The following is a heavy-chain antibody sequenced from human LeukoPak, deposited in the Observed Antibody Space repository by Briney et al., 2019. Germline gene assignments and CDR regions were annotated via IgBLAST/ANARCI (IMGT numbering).Heavy chain of an antibody. CDR2: IYYSGST. Sequence: PSETQSLTCTVSGGSISSSSYYWGWIRQPPGKGLEWIGSIYYSGSTYYNPALKSRVTISVDTSKNQFSLKLSSVTAADTAVYYCARVYSMVRQYFDYWGQGTLVTVSS. V-gene: IGHV4-39*01. CDR3: ARVYSMVRQYFDY. D-gene: IGHD3-10*01. CDR1: GGSISSSSYY. J-gene: IGHJ4*02.